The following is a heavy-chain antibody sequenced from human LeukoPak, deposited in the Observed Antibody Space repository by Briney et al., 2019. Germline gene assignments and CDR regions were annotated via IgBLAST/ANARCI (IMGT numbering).Heavy chain of an antibody. CDR3: AIMHGYYDGTGYWVQ. CDR1: GFTFASYG. D-gene: IGHD3-22*01. J-gene: IGHJ1*01. CDR2: ITTNGGRT. Sequence: GGSLRLSCAASGFTFASYGMSWVRQAPGKGLGWVSFITTNGGRTSYADSVEGRFTISRDNPRNTLYMQMNSLRDEDTAVYYCAIMHGYYDGTGYWVQWGQGTLVTVSS. V-gene: IGHV3-23*01.